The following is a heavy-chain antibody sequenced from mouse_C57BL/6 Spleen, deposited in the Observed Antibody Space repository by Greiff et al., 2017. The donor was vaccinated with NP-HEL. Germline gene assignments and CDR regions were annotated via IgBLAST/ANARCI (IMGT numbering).Heavy chain of an antibody. D-gene: IGHD2-4*01. CDR2: INPGSGGT. J-gene: IGHJ3*01. V-gene: IGHV1-54*01. CDR3: ARGGLPPFAY. Sequence: VKLMESGAELVRPGTSVKVSCKASGYAFTNYLIEWVKQRPGQGLEWIGVINPGSGGTNYNEKFKGKATLTADKSSSTAYMQLSSLTSEDSAVYFCARGGLPPFAYWGQGTLVTVSA. CDR1: GYAFTNYL.